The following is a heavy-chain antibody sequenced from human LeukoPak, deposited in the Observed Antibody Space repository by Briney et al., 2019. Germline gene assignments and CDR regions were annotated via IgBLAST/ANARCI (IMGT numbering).Heavy chain of an antibody. Sequence: SETLSLTCAVYGGSLSNYYWSWIRQPPGKGLEWICEINHSGSTKFNPSLKSRVTILVDMSKSQFSLELRSVTAADTAVYYCARGPASGSDFAWFDPWGQGTLVTVSS. V-gene: IGHV4-34*01. CDR2: INHSGST. J-gene: IGHJ5*02. D-gene: IGHD3-10*01. CDR3: ARGPASGSDFAWFDP. CDR1: GGSLSNYY.